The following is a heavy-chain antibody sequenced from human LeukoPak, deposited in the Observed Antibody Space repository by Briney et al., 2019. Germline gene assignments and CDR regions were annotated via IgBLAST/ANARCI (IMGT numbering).Heavy chain of an antibody. J-gene: IGHJ3*02. Sequence: SETLSLTCTVSGGSISSSSYYWGWIRQPPGKGLEWTGSIYYSGSTYYNPSLKSRVTISVDTSKNQFPLKLSSVTAADTAVYYCAREMRVTAVAFDIWGQGTMVTVSS. CDR3: AREMRVTAVAFDI. CDR1: GGSISSSSYY. V-gene: IGHV4-39*06. CDR2: IYYSGST. D-gene: IGHD2-21*02.